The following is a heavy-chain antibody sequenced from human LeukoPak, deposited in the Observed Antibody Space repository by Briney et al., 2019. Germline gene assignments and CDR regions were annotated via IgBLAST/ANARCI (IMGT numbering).Heavy chain of an antibody. CDR2: IYYSGST. CDR3: ARSRSTISDSDY. D-gene: IGHD2-2*01. CDR1: GGSISSYY. V-gene: IGHV4-59*01. Sequence: SETLSLTCTVSGGSISSYYWSWIRQPPGKGLEWIGYIYYSGSTNYNPSLKSRVTISVDTSKNQFSLKLSSVTAADTAVYYCARSRSTISDSDYWGQGTLVTVSS. J-gene: IGHJ4*02.